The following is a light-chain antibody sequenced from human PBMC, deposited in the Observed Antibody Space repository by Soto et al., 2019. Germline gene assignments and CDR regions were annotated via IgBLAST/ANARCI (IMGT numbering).Light chain of an antibody. CDR3: AAWDDSLSGHVV. CDR2: GDY. J-gene: IGLJ2*01. V-gene: IGLV1-44*01. CDR1: PSNIGSNT. Sequence: QSALTQPPSASGTPGQRVTISCSGSPSNIGSNTVSWYQQFSGSAPRLIMYGDYRRPSGVPDRFSGSKSGTSASLAISGLQSEDESIFYWAAWDDSLSGHVVFGGGTKLTVL.